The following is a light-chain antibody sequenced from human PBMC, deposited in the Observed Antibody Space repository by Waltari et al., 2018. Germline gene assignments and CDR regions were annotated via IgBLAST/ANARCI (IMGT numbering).Light chain of an antibody. CDR1: QSVLYSSNSKNY. CDR2: WAS. CDR3: QQYHTSPFT. Sequence: DIVMTQSPDSLAVSLGERATINCKSSQSVLYSSNSKNYLAWYQQKTGQPPKLLLYWASHRASGAPDRFSGSGSGTDFTLTISSLQAEDVAIYYCQQYHTSPFTFGPGTKVDI. J-gene: IGKJ3*01. V-gene: IGKV4-1*01.